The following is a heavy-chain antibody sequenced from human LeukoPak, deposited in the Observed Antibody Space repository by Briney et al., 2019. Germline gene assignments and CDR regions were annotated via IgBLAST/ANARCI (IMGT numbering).Heavy chain of an antibody. CDR2: INHSGST. V-gene: IGHV4-34*01. CDR3: ARVNLRGSHGMDV. D-gene: IGHD3-10*01. Sequence: TSETLSLTCAVYGGSFSGYYWSWIRQPPGKGLEWIGEINHSGSTNYNPSLKSRVTISVDTSKNQFSLKLSSVTAADTAVYYCARVNLRGSHGMDVWGQGTTVTVSS. J-gene: IGHJ6*02. CDR1: GGSFSGYY.